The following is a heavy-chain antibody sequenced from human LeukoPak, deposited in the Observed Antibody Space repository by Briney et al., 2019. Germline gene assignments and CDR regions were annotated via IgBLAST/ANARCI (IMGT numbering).Heavy chain of an antibody. CDR2: INHSGST. D-gene: IGHD1-26*01. CDR3: ARGLGATAYYYYYYGMDV. V-gene: IGHV4-34*01. J-gene: IGHJ6*02. CDR1: GGSFSGYY. Sequence: SETLSLTCGVYGGSFSGYYWSWIRQPPGKGLEWIGEINHSGSTNYNPSLKSRVTISVDTSKNQFSLKLSSVTAADTAVYYCARGLGATAYYYYYYGMDVWGQGTTVTVSS.